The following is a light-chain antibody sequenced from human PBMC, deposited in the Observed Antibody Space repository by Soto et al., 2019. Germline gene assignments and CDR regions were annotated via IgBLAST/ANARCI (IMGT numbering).Light chain of an antibody. V-gene: IGLV2-8*01. Sequence: QSALTQPASVSGSPGQSITISCTGTSSDVGGYNYVSWYQQHPGKAPKLMIYEVSKRPSGVPDRFSGSKSGNTASLTVSGLPAEDEADYYCNSYAGSTKWVFGGGTKLTVL. CDR2: EVS. CDR3: NSYAGSTKWV. J-gene: IGLJ3*02. CDR1: SSDVGGYNY.